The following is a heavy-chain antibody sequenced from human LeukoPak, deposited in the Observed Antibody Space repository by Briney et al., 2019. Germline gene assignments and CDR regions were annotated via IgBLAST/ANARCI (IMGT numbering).Heavy chain of an antibody. CDR3: ARETADYYDSSGYADY. CDR2: ISSSSSTI. CDR1: GFTFSSYS. J-gene: IGHJ4*02. D-gene: IGHD3-22*01. V-gene: IGHV3-48*02. Sequence: PGGSLRLSCAASGFTFSSYSMNWVRQPPGKGLEWGSYISSSSSTIYYADSVKGRFTISRDNAKNSLYLQMNSLRDEDTAVYYWARETADYYDSSGYADYWGQGTLVTVSS.